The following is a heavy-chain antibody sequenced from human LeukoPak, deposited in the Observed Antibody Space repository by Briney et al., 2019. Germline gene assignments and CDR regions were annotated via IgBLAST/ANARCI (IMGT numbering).Heavy chain of an antibody. J-gene: IGHJ6*01. V-gene: IGHV1-8*01. Sequence: GASVKVSCKASGYTFNSYDINWVRRAPGQGLEWMGWMNPNSGNTGYAQKFQGRFTLTRETFISTAYMELSSLRSDDTAVYYCVRAXAPLXXXXXQYAMD. CDR3: VRAXAPLXXXXXQYAMD. CDR1: GYTFNSYD. CDR2: MNPNSGNT.